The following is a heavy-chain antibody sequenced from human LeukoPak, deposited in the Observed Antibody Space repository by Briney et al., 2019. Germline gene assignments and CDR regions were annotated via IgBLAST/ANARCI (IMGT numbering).Heavy chain of an antibody. CDR2: ISFDGSDK. J-gene: IGHJ4*02. CDR1: GFTFDTYG. Sequence: PGGSLRLSCETFGFTFDTYGMDWVRQAPGKGLEWVGFISFDGSDKSYGTSVKGRLTISRDNSKNTVSLRLNSLRVEDTGIYYCVKDLKGYGEVWGQGTLVTVSS. CDR3: VKDLKGYGEV. D-gene: IGHD5-12*01. V-gene: IGHV3-30*02.